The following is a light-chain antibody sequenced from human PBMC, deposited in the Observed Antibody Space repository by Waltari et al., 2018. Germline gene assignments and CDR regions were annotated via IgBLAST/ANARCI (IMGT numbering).Light chain of an antibody. CDR3: QHNYGTPWT. J-gene: IGKJ1*01. CDR1: ENVNNY. V-gene: IGKV1-39*01. CDR2: KAS. Sequence: DIQMPQSPSSLSASVGDRVTITCRASENVNNYLNGYQQKPGKAPKLLIYKASTLQSGVPSRFSGSGSGTDYTFTISSLQSEDVATYYCQHNYGTPWTFGQGTKVEIK.